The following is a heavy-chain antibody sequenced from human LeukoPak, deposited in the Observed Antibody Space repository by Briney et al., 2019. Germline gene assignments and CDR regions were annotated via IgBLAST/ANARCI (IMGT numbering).Heavy chain of an antibody. CDR1: GGSISGYH. Sequence: SETLSLTCNVSGGSISGYHWSWIRQPPGKGLEWLGYIYYSGSSNYNPSLKSRVTISVDTSKNQFSLKLSSVTAADTAVYYCARAGYVFDAFDIWGQGTMVTVSS. D-gene: IGHD5-18*01. CDR2: IYYSGSS. J-gene: IGHJ3*02. CDR3: ARAGYVFDAFDI. V-gene: IGHV4-59*12.